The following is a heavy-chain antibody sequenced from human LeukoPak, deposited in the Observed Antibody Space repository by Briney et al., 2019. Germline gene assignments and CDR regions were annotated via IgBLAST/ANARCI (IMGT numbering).Heavy chain of an antibody. CDR2: ISSSSSYI. CDR1: GFNFRNYG. CDR3: ARGYYGSGRDYYYGMDV. V-gene: IGHV3-21*01. Sequence: GRSLRLSCATSGFNFRNYGMHWVRQAPGKGLEWVSSISSSSSYIYYADSVKGRFTISRDNAKNSLYLQMNSLRAEDTAVYYCARGYYGSGRDYYYGMDVWGQGTTVTVSS. D-gene: IGHD3-10*01. J-gene: IGHJ6*02.